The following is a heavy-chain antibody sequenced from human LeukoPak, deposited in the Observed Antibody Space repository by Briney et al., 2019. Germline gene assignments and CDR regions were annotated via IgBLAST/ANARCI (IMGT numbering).Heavy chain of an antibody. CDR2: ISGSGGTA. J-gene: IGHJ4*02. CDR3: AKKGYYDGSGYYMYYFDH. CDR1: GFTFSSYW. D-gene: IGHD3-22*01. Sequence: GGSLRLSCAASGFTFSSYWMSWVRQAPGKGLEWVSAISGSGGTAYYADSVKGRFTISRDNSKNTLYLQMNSLRAEDTAVYYCAKKGYYDGSGYYMYYFDHWGQGTLVTVSS. V-gene: IGHV3-23*01.